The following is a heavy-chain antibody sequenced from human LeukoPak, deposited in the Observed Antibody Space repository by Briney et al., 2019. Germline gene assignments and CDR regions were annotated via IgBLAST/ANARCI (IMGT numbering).Heavy chain of an antibody. V-gene: IGHV4-59*08. Sequence: SETLSLTCTVSGGSISSYYWSWIRQPPGKGLEWIGYIYYSGSTNYNPSLKSRVTISVDTSKNQFSLKLSSVTAADTAVYYCARLGPRGSGYYYDYFDYWGQGTLVTASS. D-gene: IGHD3-22*01. J-gene: IGHJ4*02. CDR2: IYYSGST. CDR1: GGSISSYY. CDR3: ARLGPRGSGYYYDYFDY.